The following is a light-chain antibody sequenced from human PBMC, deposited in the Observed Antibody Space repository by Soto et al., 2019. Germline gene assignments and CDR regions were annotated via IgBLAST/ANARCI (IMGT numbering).Light chain of an antibody. CDR3: CSYAGNTTFK. Sequence: QSALTRPASVSGSPGQWITISCAGTNSDVGNYNLVSWYQHHPGKAPRLIIYAVSKRPSGISDRFSGSKSGSTASLTISGLQPEDEADYHCCSYAGNTTFKFGGGTKVTVL. J-gene: IGLJ2*01. V-gene: IGLV2-23*02. CDR2: AVS. CDR1: NSDVGNYNL.